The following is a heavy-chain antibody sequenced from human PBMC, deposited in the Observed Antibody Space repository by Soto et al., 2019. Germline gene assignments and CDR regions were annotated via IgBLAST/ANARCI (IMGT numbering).Heavy chain of an antibody. Sequence: LRLSCAASGFTVSSNYMNWVRQAPGKGLEWVSVIYSGGDTYYADSVKGRFTISRDNSKNTVYLQMNSLRDEDTAVYYCARGGYGSSWGQGTLVTVSS. CDR2: IYSGGDT. CDR1: GFTVSSNY. V-gene: IGHV3-66*01. J-gene: IGHJ4*02. D-gene: IGHD2-2*01. CDR3: ARGGYGSS.